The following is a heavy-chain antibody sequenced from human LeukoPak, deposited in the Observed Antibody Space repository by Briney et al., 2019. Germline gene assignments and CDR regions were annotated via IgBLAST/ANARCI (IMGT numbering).Heavy chain of an antibody. V-gene: IGHV3-21*01. J-gene: IGHJ4*02. CDR2: ISSSSSYI. CDR3: ARGLQWLVNY. Sequence: PGGSLRLSCAASGFTFSSYAMNWVRQAPGKGLEWVSSISSSSSYIYYADSVKGRFTISRDNAKNSLYLQMNSLRAEDTAVYYCARGLQWLVNYWGQGTLVTVSS. CDR1: GFTFSSYA. D-gene: IGHD6-19*01.